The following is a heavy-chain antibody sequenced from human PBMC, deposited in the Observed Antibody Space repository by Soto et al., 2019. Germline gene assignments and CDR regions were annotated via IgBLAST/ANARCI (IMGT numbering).Heavy chain of an antibody. CDR2: TYYRSKWYN. V-gene: IGHV6-1*01. CDR1: GDSVSSNSAA. J-gene: IGHJ6*02. Sequence: PSQTLSRTCAISGDSVSSNSAAWNWIRQSPSRGLEWLGRTYYRSKWYNDYAVSVKSRITINPDTSKNQFSVQLNSVTPEDTAVYYCARDHAYYDFWSGYFHYYYGMDVWGQGTTVTVSS. D-gene: IGHD3-3*01. CDR3: ARDHAYYDFWSGYFHYYYGMDV.